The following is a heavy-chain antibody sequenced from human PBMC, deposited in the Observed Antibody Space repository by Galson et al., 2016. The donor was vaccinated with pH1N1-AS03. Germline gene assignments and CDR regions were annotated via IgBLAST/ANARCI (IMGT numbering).Heavy chain of an antibody. CDR3: ARPAHDFGRPYHMDV. Sequence: SLRLSCAASGFTFRSFGMHWVRQAPGKGLGWVAVIWYDGSKEEYADSVKGRFTISRDNSKNTLFLQMKSLGVEDTAVYYCARPAHDFGRPYHMDVWGQGTTVTVSS. V-gene: IGHV3-33*01. D-gene: IGHD3/OR15-3a*01. CDR1: GFTFRSFG. J-gene: IGHJ6*02. CDR2: IWYDGSKE.